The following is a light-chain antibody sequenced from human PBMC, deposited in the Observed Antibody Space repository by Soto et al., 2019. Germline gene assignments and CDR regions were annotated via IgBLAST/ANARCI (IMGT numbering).Light chain of an antibody. CDR2: GAS. CDR1: QSVSSSY. J-gene: IGKJ5*01. CDR3: QQTNSFPIT. V-gene: IGKV3-20*01. Sequence: EIVLTQSPGTLSLSPGERATLSCRASQSVSSSYLAWYQQKPGQAPRLLIYGASSRATGIPDRFSGSGSGTDFTLTISRLEPEDFATYYCQQTNSFPITFGQGTRLDIK.